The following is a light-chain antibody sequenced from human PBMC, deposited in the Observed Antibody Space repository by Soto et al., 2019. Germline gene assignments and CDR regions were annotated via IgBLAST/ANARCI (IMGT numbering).Light chain of an antibody. Sequence: EIVLTQSPGTLSLSPGERATLSCRASQSVGSNYLAWYQQKPGQAPRLLIYGASSRATGTPDRFSGSGSGTDVTLTISRLEPEDFSVYHCQRYIPAPEPFGQGTKVEIK. V-gene: IGKV3-20*01. CDR2: GAS. J-gene: IGKJ1*01. CDR1: QSVGSNY. CDR3: QRYIPAPEP.